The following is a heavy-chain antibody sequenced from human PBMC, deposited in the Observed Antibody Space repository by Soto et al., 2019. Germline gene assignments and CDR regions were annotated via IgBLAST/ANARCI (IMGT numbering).Heavy chain of an antibody. V-gene: IGHV4-34*01. CDR1: GGSFSGYY. Sequence: SETLSLTCAVYGGSFSGYYWSWIRQPPGKGLEWIGEINHSGSTNYNPSLKSRVTISVDTSKNQFTRKLSSVTAADTAVYYCASPTREGLAARGNFDYWGQGTLVTVSS. CDR3: ASPTREGLAARGNFDY. J-gene: IGHJ4*02. CDR2: INHSGST. D-gene: IGHD6-6*01.